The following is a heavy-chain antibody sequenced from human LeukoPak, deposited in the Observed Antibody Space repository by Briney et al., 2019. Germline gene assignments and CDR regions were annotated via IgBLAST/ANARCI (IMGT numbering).Heavy chain of an antibody. J-gene: IGHJ6*02. CDR1: GFTFSSYW. D-gene: IGHD3-3*01. V-gene: IGHV3-74*01. Sequence: GGSLRLSCAASGFTFSSYWMHWVRQAPGKGLVWVSRINSDGSSTSYADSVKGRFTISRDNAKNTLYLQMNSLRAEDTAVYYCARVGSYDLWSGIHYYYGMDVWGQGTTVTVSS. CDR3: ARVGSYDLWSGIHYYYGMDV. CDR2: INSDGSST.